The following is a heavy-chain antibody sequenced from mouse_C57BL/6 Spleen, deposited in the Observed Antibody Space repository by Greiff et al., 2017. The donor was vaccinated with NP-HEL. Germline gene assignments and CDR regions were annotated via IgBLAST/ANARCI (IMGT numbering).Heavy chain of an antibody. J-gene: IGHJ3*01. CDR2: INPYNGDT. D-gene: IGHD2-3*01. Sequence: VQLQQPGPELVKPGASVKISCKASGYSFTGYFMNWVMQSHGKSLAWIGDINPYNGDTYYNQKFKGKATLTVDKSSSTAYMELRSLTSDDSAVYYCARSFDGYPFAYWGQGTLVTVSA. V-gene: IGHV1-20*01. CDR3: ARSFDGYPFAY. CDR1: GYSFTGYF.